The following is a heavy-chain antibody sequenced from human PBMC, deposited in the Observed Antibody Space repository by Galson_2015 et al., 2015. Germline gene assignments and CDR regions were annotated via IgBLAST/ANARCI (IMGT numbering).Heavy chain of an antibody. D-gene: IGHD1-26*01. CDR1: GFTFSSYA. V-gene: IGHV3-30-3*01. Sequence: SLRLSCAASGFTFSSYAMHWVRQAPGKGLEWVAVISYDGSNKYYADSVKGRFTISRDNSKNTLYLQMNSLRAEDTAVYYCARDFRAIVGARAYAFDIWGQGTMVTVSS. CDR2: ISYDGSNK. J-gene: IGHJ3*02. CDR3: ARDFRAIVGARAYAFDI.